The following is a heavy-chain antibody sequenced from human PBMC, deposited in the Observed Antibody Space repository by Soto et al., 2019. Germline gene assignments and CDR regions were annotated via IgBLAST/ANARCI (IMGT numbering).Heavy chain of an antibody. CDR3: ARGQGAAIGDYYYHGMDV. Sequence: GGPLTLSCAASGFIFSGSAIHWVRQASGKGLGWVGRIRSRANNFATSSAASVKGRFTFSRDDSKNTAYLQMNTLKPEDTAVYYCARGQGAAIGDYYYHGMDVWGQGTTVTVSS. D-gene: IGHD2-2*02. V-gene: IGHV3-73*01. J-gene: IGHJ6*02. CDR2: IRSRANNFAT. CDR1: GFIFSGSA.